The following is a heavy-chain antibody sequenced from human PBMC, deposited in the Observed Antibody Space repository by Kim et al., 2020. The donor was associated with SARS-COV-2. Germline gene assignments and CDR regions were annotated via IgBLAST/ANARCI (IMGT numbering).Heavy chain of an antibody. CDR1: GFTFDDYA. D-gene: IGHD3-10*01. J-gene: IGHJ4*02. CDR3: AKGSRFGELLSYFDY. Sequence: GGSLRLSCAASGFTFDDYAMHWVRQAPGKGLEWVSLISCDGGSTYYADSVKGRFTISRDNSKNSLYLQMNSLRAEDTALYYCAKGSRFGELLSYFDYWGQGTLGTVSS. V-gene: IGHV3-43D*03. CDR2: ISCDGGST.